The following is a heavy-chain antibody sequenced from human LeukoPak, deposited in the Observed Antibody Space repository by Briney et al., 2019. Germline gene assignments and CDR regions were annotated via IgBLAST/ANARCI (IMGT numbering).Heavy chain of an antibody. V-gene: IGHV3-48*04. CDR1: GFTSSSYS. J-gene: IGHJ6*03. CDR2: ISSSSSTM. D-gene: IGHD3-9*01. CDR3: ARSARYFDWLSPTDYYMDV. Sequence: GGSLRRSCAASGFTSSSYSMNWVRQAPGKGLEWVSYISSSSSTMYYADSVKGRFTISRDNAKNSLYLQMNSLRAEDTAVYYCARSARYFDWLSPTDYYMDVWGKGTTVTVSS.